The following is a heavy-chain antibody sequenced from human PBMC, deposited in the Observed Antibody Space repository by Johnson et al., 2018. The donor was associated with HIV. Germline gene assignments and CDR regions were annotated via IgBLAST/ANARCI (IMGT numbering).Heavy chain of an antibody. Sequence: QVQLVESGGGLVQPGGSLRLSCTASGFTFSDYYMSWVRQAPGKGLEWVSYISNSGSIKYYADSVKGRFTVSRDNAKNSLYLQMNSLRAEDTALYYCARGYCSSTRCYAFFLPFDIWGQGTMVTVSS. CDR3: ARGYCSSTRCYAFFLPFDI. D-gene: IGHD2-2*01. CDR1: GFTFSDYY. CDR2: ISNSGSIK. V-gene: IGHV3-11*01. J-gene: IGHJ3*02.